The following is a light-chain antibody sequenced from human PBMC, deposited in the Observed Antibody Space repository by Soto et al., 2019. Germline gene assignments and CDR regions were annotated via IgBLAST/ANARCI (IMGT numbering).Light chain of an antibody. V-gene: IGLV1-40*01. CDR3: QSYDNSLNEWV. CDR2: GNN. CDR1: ASSFAARYD. J-gene: IGLJ3*02. Sequence: QAVLTQPPSVSGAPGQRVTISCTGTASSFAARYDVHWYQQIPGKAPKLLIYGNNNRPSGVPDRFSASKSGISASLAITGLQADDEADYYCQSYDNSLNEWVFGGGTKLTVL.